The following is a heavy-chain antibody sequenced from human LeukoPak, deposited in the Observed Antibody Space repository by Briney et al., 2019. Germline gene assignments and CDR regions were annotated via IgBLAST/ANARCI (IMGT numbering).Heavy chain of an antibody. CDR1: GGSISSGDYY. CDR3: ARKWEGDWDAFDI. D-gene: IGHD1-26*01. J-gene: IGHJ3*02. CDR2: IYYSGST. V-gene: IGHV4-30-4*08. Sequence: SETLSLTCTVSGGSISSGDYYWSWIRQPPGKGLEWIGYIYYSGSTYYNPSLKSRVTISVDRSKNQFSLKLSSVTAADTAVYYCARKWEGDWDAFDIWGQGTMVTVSS.